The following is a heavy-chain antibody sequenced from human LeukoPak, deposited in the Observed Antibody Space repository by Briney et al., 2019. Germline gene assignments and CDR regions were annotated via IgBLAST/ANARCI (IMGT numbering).Heavy chain of an antibody. CDR1: GFTFSSYG. J-gene: IGHJ4*02. CDR2: ISGSGGST. CDR3: AKDEVADLDY. D-gene: IGHD6-19*01. Sequence: GGSLRLSCAAAGFTFSSYGMSWVRQAPGKGLEWVSAISGSGGSTYYADSVKGRFTISRDNSKNTLYLQMNSLRAEDTAVYYCAKDEVADLDYWGQETLVTVSS. V-gene: IGHV3-23*01.